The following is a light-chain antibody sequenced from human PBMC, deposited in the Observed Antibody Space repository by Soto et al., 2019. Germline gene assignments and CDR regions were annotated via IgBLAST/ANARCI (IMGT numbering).Light chain of an antibody. CDR3: MLYLSGGLVV. CDR1: SGSVSTTYY. Sequence: QAVLTQEPSFSVSPGGTVTLTCGLTSGSVSTTYYPSWYQQTPGHAPRTLIYSTNIRSSGVPDRFSGSLLGNNAALTTTGAQAHVETDYHCMLYLSGGLVVFGGGTKLTVL. J-gene: IGLJ2*01. V-gene: IGLV8-61*01. CDR2: STN.